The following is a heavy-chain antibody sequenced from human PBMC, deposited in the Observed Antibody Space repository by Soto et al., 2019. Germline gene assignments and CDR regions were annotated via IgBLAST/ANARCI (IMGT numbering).Heavy chain of an antibody. D-gene: IGHD5-12*01. CDR3: ARGGFNHVFDL. CDR2: INNDGSDT. J-gene: IGHJ3*01. Sequence: EEQLVESGGGLVQPGGSLRLSCAASGFAFSSYWIHWVRQDPGKGLVWVSRINNDGSDTIYADSVKGRFTISRDNADNTLYLQMSSLRAEDTAVYFCARGGFNHVFDLWGQGTMVTVSS. CDR1: GFAFSSYW. V-gene: IGHV3-74*01.